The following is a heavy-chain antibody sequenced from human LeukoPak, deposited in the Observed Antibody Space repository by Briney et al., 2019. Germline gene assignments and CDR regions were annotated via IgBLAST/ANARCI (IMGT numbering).Heavy chain of an antibody. CDR3: AVPSRGAVGFDY. J-gene: IGHJ4*02. CDR2: IIPIFGTA. CDR1: GGTFISYA. V-gene: IGHV1-69*05. Sequence: SVKVSCKASGGTFISYAISWVRQAPGQGLEWMGGIIPIFGTANYAQKFQGRVTMTRDTSTSTVYMELSSLRSEDTAVYYCAVPSRGAVGFDYWGQGTLVTVSS. D-gene: IGHD1-26*01.